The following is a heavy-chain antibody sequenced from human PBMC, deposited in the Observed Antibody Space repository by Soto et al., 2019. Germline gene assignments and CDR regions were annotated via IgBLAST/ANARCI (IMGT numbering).Heavy chain of an antibody. V-gene: IGHV3-23*01. Sequence: GGSLRLSCAASGFTFSSYAMSWVRQAPGKGLEWVSAISGSGGSTYYADSVKGRFTISRDNSKNTLYLQMNSLRVEDTAVYYCAKDGSGSKIGYYFDYWGQGTLVTVSS. CDR2: ISGSGGST. CDR1: GFTFSSYA. D-gene: IGHD1-26*01. CDR3: AKDGSGSKIGYYFDY. J-gene: IGHJ4*02.